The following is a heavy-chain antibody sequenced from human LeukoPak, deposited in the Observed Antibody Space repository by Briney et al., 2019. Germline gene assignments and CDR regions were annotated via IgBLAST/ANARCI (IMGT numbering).Heavy chain of an antibody. CDR2: ISGSGGST. CDR3: AKVYYYGSGSYYNDAFDI. V-gene: IGHV3-23*01. Sequence: GESLKISCAASGFTFSSYAMSWVRQAPGKGLEWVSAISGSGGSTYYADSVKGRFTISRDNSKNTLYLQMNSLRAEDTAVYYCAKVYYYGSGSYYNDAFDIWGQGTMVTVSS. D-gene: IGHD3-10*01. J-gene: IGHJ3*02. CDR1: GFTFSSYA.